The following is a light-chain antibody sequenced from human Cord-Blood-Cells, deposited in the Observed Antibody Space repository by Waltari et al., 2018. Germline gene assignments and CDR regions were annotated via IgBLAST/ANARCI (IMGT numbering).Light chain of an antibody. CDR1: SSEVGGYNY. V-gene: IGLV2-14*01. J-gene: IGLJ2*01. Sequence: QSALTQPASVSGSPGQSITISCTGTSSEVGGYNYVFWYQQHPGKAPKLMIYDGSNRPSGVSNRFSGSKSGNTASLTISGLQAEDEADYYCSSYTSSSTLVVFGGGTKLTVL. CDR2: DGS. CDR3: SSYTSSSTLVV.